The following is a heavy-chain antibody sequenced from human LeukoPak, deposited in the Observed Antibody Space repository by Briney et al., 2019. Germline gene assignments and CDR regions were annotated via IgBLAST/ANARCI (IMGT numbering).Heavy chain of an antibody. CDR1: GFTFSSYW. J-gene: IGHJ4*02. CDR3: ARQQQSWYGVGYFDY. CDR2: IKQDGSEK. D-gene: IGHD6-13*01. Sequence: GGSLRLSCAASGFTFSSYWMSWVRQAPGKGLEWVANIKQDGSEKYYVDSVKGRFTISRDNAKNSLYLQMNSLRAEDTAVYYCARQQQSWYGVGYFDYWGQGTLVTVSS. V-gene: IGHV3-7*01.